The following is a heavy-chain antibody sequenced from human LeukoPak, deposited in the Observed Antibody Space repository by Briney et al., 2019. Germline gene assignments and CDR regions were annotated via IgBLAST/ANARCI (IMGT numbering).Heavy chain of an antibody. CDR1: GYTFTNNF. CDR3: ARSRLYYGSAVKYYYYYMDV. J-gene: IGHJ6*03. V-gene: IGHV1-46*01. D-gene: IGHD3-10*01. CDR2: INPSGDNT. Sequence: ASVKVSCKASGYTFTNNFMHWVRQAPGQGLEWIGIINPSGDNTWYAQKFQGRVTMTRDMATSTDYLEVSSLRSEDTAVYYCARSRLYYGSAVKYYYYYMDVWGKGTTVTISS.